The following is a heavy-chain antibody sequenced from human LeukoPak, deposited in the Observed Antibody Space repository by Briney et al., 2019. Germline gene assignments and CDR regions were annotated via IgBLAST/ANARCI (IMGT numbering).Heavy chain of an antibody. Sequence: SETLSLTCTVSGGSISSYYWSWIRQPPGKGLEWIEYIYYSGSTNYNPSLKSRVTISVDTSKNQFSLKLSSVTAADTAVYYCARRLSGGVECSGGSCYSDNYYYYYGMDVWGQGTTVTVSS. CDR1: GGSISSYY. CDR2: IYYSGST. D-gene: IGHD2-15*01. CDR3: ARRLSGGVECSGGSCYSDNYYYYYGMDV. J-gene: IGHJ6*02. V-gene: IGHV4-59*08.